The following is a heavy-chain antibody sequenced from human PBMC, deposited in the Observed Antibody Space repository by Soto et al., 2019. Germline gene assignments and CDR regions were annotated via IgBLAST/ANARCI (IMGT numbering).Heavy chain of an antibody. V-gene: IGHV3-23*01. CDR2: ISGSGGST. J-gene: IGHJ4*02. CDR3: ARAPVLLWFGEPFDY. D-gene: IGHD3-10*01. CDR1: GFTFSSYA. Sequence: GGSLRLSCAASGFTFSSYAMSWVRQAPGKGLEWVSAISGSGGSTYYADSVKGRFTISRDKSKNTLYLQVNSLRAEDTAVYYCARAPVLLWFGEPFDYWGQGTLVTVSS.